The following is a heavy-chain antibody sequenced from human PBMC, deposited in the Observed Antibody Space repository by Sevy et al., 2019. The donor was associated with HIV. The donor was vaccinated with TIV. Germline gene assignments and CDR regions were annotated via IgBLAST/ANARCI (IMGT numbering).Heavy chain of an antibody. Sequence: GGSLRLSCAASGFTFSDYDMSWIRQAPGKGLEWVSYISSSGSTIYYADSVKGRFTISRDNAKNSLYLQMNSLRAEDTAVYYCARDRGRPRWAFDIWGQGTMVTVSS. D-gene: IGHD6-13*01. CDR2: ISSSGSTI. V-gene: IGHV3-11*01. CDR3: ARDRGRPRWAFDI. J-gene: IGHJ3*02. CDR1: GFTFSDYD.